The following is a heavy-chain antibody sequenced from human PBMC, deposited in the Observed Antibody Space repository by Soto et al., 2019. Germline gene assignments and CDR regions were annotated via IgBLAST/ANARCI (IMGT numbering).Heavy chain of an antibody. D-gene: IGHD3-10*01. V-gene: IGHV4-61*08. Sequence: SETLSLTCTVYGDSVSSDDYYWTWVRQPPGKGLEWIGYIFHGGGTNYNPSLKSRLVIWVDTSKNQFSLRLTSVTAADTAVYFCXRAHLTVARGVIDWFDPWGQGTLVTVSS. J-gene: IGHJ5*02. CDR1: GDSVSSDDYY. CDR3: XRAHLTVARGVIDWFDP. CDR2: IFHGGGT.